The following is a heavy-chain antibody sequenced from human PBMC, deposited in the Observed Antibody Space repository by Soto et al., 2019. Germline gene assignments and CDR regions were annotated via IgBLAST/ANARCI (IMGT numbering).Heavy chain of an antibody. J-gene: IGHJ6*03. Sequence: EVQLVESGGGLVKPGGSLRLSCAASGVTFSSFSFNWVCQAPGKGLEWVSFILSSSGSIYYADSVKGRFTVSRDNAKNSLYLQMNSLKDEDTAVDYCARESGVQLVRRGFYYYYMDVWGKGTTVTVSS. CDR1: GVTFSSFS. D-gene: IGHD6-6*01. CDR2: ILSSSGSI. V-gene: IGHV3-21*01. CDR3: ARESGVQLVRRGFYYYYMDV.